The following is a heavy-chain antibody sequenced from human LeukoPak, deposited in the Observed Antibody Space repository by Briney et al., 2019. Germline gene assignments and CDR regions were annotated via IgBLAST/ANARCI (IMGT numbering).Heavy chain of an antibody. CDR3: ARDMTRYDSSGYYYIDY. D-gene: IGHD3-22*01. Sequence: ASVKVSCKASGYTFTSYGISWVRQAPGQGLEWMGWISAYNGNTNYAQKLQGRVTMTTDTPTSTAYMELRSLRSDDTAVYYCARDMTRYDSSGYYYIDYWGQGTLVTVSS. CDR1: GYTFTSYG. J-gene: IGHJ4*02. V-gene: IGHV1-18*01. CDR2: ISAYNGNT.